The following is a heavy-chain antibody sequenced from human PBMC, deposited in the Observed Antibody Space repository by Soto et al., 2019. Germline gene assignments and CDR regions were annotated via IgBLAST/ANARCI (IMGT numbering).Heavy chain of an antibody. Sequence: SETLSLTCTVSGGSISSSSYYWGWIRQPPGKGLEWIGSIYYSGSTYYNPSLKSRVTISVDTSKNQFSMKLSSVTAADTAVYYCAKHTYYYVDPWRQGTLVTVSS. J-gene: IGHJ5*02. V-gene: IGHV4-39*01. CDR2: IYYSGST. CDR1: GGSISSSSYY. D-gene: IGHD3-10*01. CDR3: AKHTYYYVDP.